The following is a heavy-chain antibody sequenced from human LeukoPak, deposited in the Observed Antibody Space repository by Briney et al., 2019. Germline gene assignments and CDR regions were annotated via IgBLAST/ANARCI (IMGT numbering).Heavy chain of an antibody. Sequence: ASVKVSCKVSGYTLTELPMHWVRQAPGKGLEWMGGFDPEDGETIYAQKFQGRVTMTEDTSTDTAYMELSSLTSDDTAVYYCAVTHSGSYDYFDYWGQGTLVTVSS. J-gene: IGHJ4*02. D-gene: IGHD1-26*01. CDR1: GYTLTELP. CDR2: FDPEDGET. V-gene: IGHV1-24*01. CDR3: AVTHSGSYDYFDY.